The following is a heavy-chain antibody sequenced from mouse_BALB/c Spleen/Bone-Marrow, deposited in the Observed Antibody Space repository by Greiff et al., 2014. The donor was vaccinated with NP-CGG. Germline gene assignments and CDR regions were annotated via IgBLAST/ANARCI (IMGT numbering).Heavy chain of an antibody. CDR3: THDYDYYAMDY. Sequence: EVQGVESGTVLVRPGASVKMSCKASGYTFTSYWMHWVKQRPGQGLEWIGAIYPGNSDTSYNQKFKGKAKLTAATSTSTAYMRLSSLTNEDSAVYYCTHDYDYYAMDYWGQGTSVTVSS. V-gene: IGHV1-5*01. J-gene: IGHJ4*01. CDR2: IYPGNSDT. D-gene: IGHD2-4*01. CDR1: GYTFTSYW.